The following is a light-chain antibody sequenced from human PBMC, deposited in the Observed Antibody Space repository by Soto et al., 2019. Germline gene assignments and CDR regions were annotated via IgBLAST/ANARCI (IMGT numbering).Light chain of an antibody. J-gene: IGKJ4*01. CDR2: AAS. CDR1: QSISSY. CDR3: QQYNSRPLT. Sequence: DIQMTQSPSSLSASVGDRVTITCRASQSISSYLNWYQQKPGRAPNLLIYAASSLQSGVPSRFSGSGSGTDFTLTISSLQSEDFAVYYCQQYNSRPLTFGGGTKVDIK. V-gene: IGKV1-39*01.